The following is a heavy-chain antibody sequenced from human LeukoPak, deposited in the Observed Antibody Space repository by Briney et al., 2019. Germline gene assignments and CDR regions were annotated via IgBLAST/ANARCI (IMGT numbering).Heavy chain of an antibody. Sequence: SETLSLTCAVYGGSFSGYYWSWIRQPPGKGLEWIGEIYHSGSTNYNPSLKSRVTISVDTSKNQFSLKLSSVTAADTAVYYCARDHYYDSSGYYSLVAFDIWGQGTMVTVSS. J-gene: IGHJ3*02. CDR1: GGSFSGYY. V-gene: IGHV4-34*01. CDR3: ARDHYYDSSGYYSLVAFDI. D-gene: IGHD3-22*01. CDR2: IYHSGST.